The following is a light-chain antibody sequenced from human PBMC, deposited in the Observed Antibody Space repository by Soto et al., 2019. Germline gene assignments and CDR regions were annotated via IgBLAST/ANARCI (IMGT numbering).Light chain of an antibody. CDR3: QQYGSSPT. J-gene: IGKJ4*01. V-gene: IGKV3-20*01. CDR1: QSISRSD. Sequence: IALRQLPGTLSFSLRESATLSCRASQSISRSDLAWYQHRPGQSPRLLIYATSSRATGIPDRFTGGGAGTGFTLTISRLEPEDSAVYYCQQYGSSPTFGGGTKVDNK. CDR2: ATS.